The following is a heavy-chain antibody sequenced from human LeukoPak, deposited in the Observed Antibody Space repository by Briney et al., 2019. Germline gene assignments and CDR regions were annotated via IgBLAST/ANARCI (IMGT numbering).Heavy chain of an antibody. Sequence: PSETLSLTCAVYGGSFSGYYWSWIRQPPGKGLEWIGEINHSGSTNYNPSLKSRVTISVDTSKNQFSLKLSSVTAADTAVYYCARHHWKVVRGQQPHRYYYYMDVWGKGTTVTISS. J-gene: IGHJ6*03. CDR2: INHSGST. CDR3: ARHHWKVVRGQQPHRYYYYMDV. D-gene: IGHD3-10*01. V-gene: IGHV4-34*01. CDR1: GGSFSGYY.